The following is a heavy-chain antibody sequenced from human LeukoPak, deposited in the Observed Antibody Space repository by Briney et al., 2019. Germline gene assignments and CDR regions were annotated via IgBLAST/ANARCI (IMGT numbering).Heavy chain of an antibody. CDR1: GFIFTKYG. CDR3: ARGGDDGGATSFDY. J-gene: IGHJ4*02. D-gene: IGHD1-26*01. V-gene: IGHV1-18*01. CDR2: ISGYNGDT. Sequence: GASVKVSCKASGFIFTKYGISWVRQAPGQGLEWVGWISGYNGDTNYAQKLQGRVTMTTDTSTSTAYMELRSLRSDDTAVYYCARGGDDGGATSFDYWGQGTLVTVSS.